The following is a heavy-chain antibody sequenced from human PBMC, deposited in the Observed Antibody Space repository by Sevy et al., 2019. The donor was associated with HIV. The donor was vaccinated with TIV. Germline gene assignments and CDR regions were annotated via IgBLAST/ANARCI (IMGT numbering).Heavy chain of an antibody. V-gene: IGHV3-15*01. D-gene: IGHD2-8*02. Sequence: GSLKLSCAASGFTFSYAWMSWVRQAPGKGLEWGGRIKAKSDGGTIDYAAPVKGRFTISRDDSKNMLYLQMNSLKTEDTGIYYCNTDPIIVLLVTDGMDVWGQGTTVTVSS. CDR1: GFTFSYAW. J-gene: IGHJ6*02. CDR2: IKAKSDGGTI. CDR3: NTDPIIVLLVTDGMDV.